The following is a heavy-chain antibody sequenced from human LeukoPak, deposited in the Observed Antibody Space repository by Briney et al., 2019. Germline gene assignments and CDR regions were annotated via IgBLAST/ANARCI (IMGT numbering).Heavy chain of an antibody. CDR1: GFTVNNNY. D-gene: IGHD6-13*01. V-gene: IGHV3-53*01. Sequence: GGSLRLSCAASGFTVNNNYMSWVRQAPGKGLEWVSVIYSGGRTYYADSVKGRLTISRDNSKNTLYLQMNSLRAEDTAVYYCARDDIAAGGTTDLWGQGTLVTVSP. CDR3: ARDDIAAGGTTDL. CDR2: IYSGGRT. J-gene: IGHJ5*02.